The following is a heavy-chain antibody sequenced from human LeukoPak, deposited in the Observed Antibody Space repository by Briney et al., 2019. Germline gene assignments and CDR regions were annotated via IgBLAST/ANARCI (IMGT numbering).Heavy chain of an antibody. V-gene: IGHV4-4*07. CDR2: LYTSGST. CDR1: GAPISHYY. CDR3: ARDMADGSGTDF. D-gene: IGHD6-19*01. Sequence: SETLSLTCTVSGAPISHYYWSWIRQPAGKGLEWIGRLYTSGSTDYNPSLKSRVTISVDKSNNQFSLKLNSVTAADTALYYCARDMADGSGTDFWGQGTLVTVSS. J-gene: IGHJ4*02.